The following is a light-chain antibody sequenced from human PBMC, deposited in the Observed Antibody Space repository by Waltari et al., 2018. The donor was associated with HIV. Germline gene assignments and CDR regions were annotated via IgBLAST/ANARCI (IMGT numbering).Light chain of an antibody. CDR1: QSVSSSY. J-gene: IGKJ4*01. Sequence: IVLTQSPGTLSLSPGERATLSCRASQSVSSSYLAWYQHQPGQGPRLLISGASSRATGIPDRFSGSGSGTDFTLTISRLETEDFAVYYCQQHGTSPLTFGGGTKVEIK. CDR3: QQHGTSPLT. V-gene: IGKV3-20*01. CDR2: GAS.